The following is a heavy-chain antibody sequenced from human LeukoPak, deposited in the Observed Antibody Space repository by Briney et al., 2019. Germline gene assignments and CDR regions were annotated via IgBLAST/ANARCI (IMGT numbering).Heavy chain of an antibody. CDR2: IFHSGSV. D-gene: IGHD3-22*01. Sequence: SETLSLTCTVSAYSISSGYFWGWIRQPPGKGPEWIGSIFHSGSVYYNPSLKSRVTISVDTSKNQFSLKLSSVTAADTAVYYCARDVRGSSGRYYYYYMDVWGKGTTVTVSS. CDR1: AYSISSGYF. V-gene: IGHV4-38-2*02. J-gene: IGHJ6*03. CDR3: ARDVRGSSGRYYYYYMDV.